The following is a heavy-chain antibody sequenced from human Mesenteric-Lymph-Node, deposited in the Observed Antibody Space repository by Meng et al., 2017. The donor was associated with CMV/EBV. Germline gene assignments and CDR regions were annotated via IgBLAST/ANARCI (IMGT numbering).Heavy chain of an antibody. CDR2: VSPDGGVQ. Sequence: GESLKISCAASGFAFSSYALDWVRRAPGKGLEWVAVVSPDGGVQYYADSVKGRFTISRDNSKDTLYLEMNNLRTEDTAVYYCARERVEKSDFDYWGLGTLVTVSS. D-gene: IGHD3-3*01. J-gene: IGHJ4*02. CDR1: GFAFSSYA. CDR3: ARERVEKSDFDY. V-gene: IGHV3-30*04.